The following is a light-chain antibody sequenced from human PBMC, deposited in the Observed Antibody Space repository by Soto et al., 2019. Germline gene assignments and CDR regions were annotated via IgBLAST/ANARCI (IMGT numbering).Light chain of an antibody. Sequence: IGLTQSPGTLSLSPGARATLSCRASPSVSSSYLAWYQQKTGQAPRLLIYGAFSRATGIPDRFSGSGSGTYSTISISRLAAEVVAVYYYQHYGSSRTFGQGTKVEIK. CDR2: GAF. J-gene: IGKJ1*01. V-gene: IGKV3-20*01. CDR3: QHYGSSRT. CDR1: PSVSSSY.